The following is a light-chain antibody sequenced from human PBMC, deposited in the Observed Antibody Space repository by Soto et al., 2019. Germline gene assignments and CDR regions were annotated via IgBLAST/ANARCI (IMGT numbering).Light chain of an antibody. CDR3: QQRSSWHT. CDR1: QSVSSY. Sequence: EIVLTQSPATLSLSPGGRATLSCRASQSVSSYLAWYQQQPGQPPRLLIYDASNRATGIPARFSGSGSGTDFTLTIRSLEPEDSAIYYCQQRSSWHTFGQGTKVEIK. CDR2: DAS. J-gene: IGKJ1*01. V-gene: IGKV3-11*01.